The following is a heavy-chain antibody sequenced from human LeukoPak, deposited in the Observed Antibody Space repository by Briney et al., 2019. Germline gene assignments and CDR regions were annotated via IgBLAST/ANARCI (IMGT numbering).Heavy chain of an antibody. V-gene: IGHV4-38-2*02. J-gene: IGHJ6*03. D-gene: IGHD3-22*01. CDR1: GYSISSGYY. Sequence: SEPLSLPCTVSGYSISSGYYWGWTRQSPGKGLQWIGSIYHSGSTYYNSSLKSRVTISVDTSKNQFSLKLSSVTAADTAVYYCARHEYYDSRGSHYYSYYYMDVWGKGTTVTVSS. CDR2: IYHSGST. CDR3: ARHEYYDSRGSHYYSYYYMDV.